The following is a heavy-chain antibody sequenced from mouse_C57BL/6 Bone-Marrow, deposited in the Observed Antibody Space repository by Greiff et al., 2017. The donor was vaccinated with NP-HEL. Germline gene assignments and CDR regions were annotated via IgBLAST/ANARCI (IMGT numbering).Heavy chain of an antibody. CDR1: GFSLTSYG. J-gene: IGHJ3*01. Sequence: QVQLKESGPGLVAPSQSLSITCTVSGFSLTSYGVDWVRQSPGKGLEWLGVIWGVGSTNYNSALKSRLSISKDNSKSQVFLKMNSLQTDDTAMYYCASLWFGAYWGQGTLVTVSA. CDR3: ASLWFGAY. D-gene: IGHD2-2*01. CDR2: IWGVGST. V-gene: IGHV2-6*01.